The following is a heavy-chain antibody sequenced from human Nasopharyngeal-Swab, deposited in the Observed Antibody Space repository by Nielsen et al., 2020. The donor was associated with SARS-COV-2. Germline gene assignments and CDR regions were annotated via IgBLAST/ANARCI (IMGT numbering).Heavy chain of an antibody. D-gene: IGHD2-15*01. Sequence: SETLSLTCTVSGGSISSYYWSWIRQPPGKGLEWIGYIYYSGSTNYNPSLKSRVTISVDTSKNQFSLKLSSVTAADTAVYYCAMGLGGYCSGGSCFDYWGQGTLVTVSS. J-gene: IGHJ4*02. CDR2: IYYSGST. CDR3: AMGLGGYCSGGSCFDY. V-gene: IGHV4-59*12. CDR1: GGSISSYY.